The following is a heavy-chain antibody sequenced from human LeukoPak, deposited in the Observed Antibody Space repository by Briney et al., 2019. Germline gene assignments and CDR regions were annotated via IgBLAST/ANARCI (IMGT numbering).Heavy chain of an antibody. CDR2: IHYSGRP. CDR3: ARDRSRYCSGGSCYSALFDY. J-gene: IGHJ4*02. D-gene: IGHD2-15*01. V-gene: IGHV4-59*11. CDR1: GGSISGHY. Sequence: SETLSLTCTVSGGSISGHYWTWIRQPPGKGLEWIGQIHYSGRPDYNPSLKSRVTISVDTSKNQLSLKVTSVTGADTAVYYCARDRSRYCSGGSCYSALFDYWGQGTLVTVSS.